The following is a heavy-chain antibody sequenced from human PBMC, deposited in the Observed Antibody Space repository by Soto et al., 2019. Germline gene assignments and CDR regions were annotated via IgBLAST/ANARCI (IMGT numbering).Heavy chain of an antibody. Sequence: QITLKESGPTLVKPTQTLTLTCTFSGFSLSTSGVGVGWIRQPPGKALEWLALIYWDDDKRYSPSLKSRLTITKDTSKTQVVLTMTNMDPVDTATYYCAHSFMVRGVIIPYYFDYWGQGTLVTVSS. D-gene: IGHD3-10*01. CDR3: AHSFMVRGVIIPYYFDY. V-gene: IGHV2-5*02. CDR2: IYWDDDK. CDR1: GFSLSTSGVG. J-gene: IGHJ4*02.